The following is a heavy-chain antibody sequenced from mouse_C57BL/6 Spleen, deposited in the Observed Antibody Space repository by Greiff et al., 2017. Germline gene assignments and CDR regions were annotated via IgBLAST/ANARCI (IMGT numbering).Heavy chain of an antibody. CDR2: IYPGSGST. CDR1: GYTFTSYW. J-gene: IGHJ4*01. V-gene: IGHV1-55*01. CDR3: ARSGLGPLYYAMDY. Sequence: VQLQQPGAELVKPGASVKMSCKASGYTFTSYWITWVKQRPGQGLEWIGDIYPGSGSTNYNEKFKSKATLTVDTSSSTAYMQLSSLTSEDSAVYYCARSGLGPLYYAMDYWGQGTSVTVSS. D-gene: IGHD4-1*01.